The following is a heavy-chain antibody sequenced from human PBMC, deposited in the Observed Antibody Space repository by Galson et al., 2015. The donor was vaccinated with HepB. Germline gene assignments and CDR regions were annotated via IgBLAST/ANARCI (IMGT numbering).Heavy chain of an antibody. CDR3: ARDDIVVVPAAMGGGGMDV. Sequence: SVKVSCKASGYTFTSYGISWVRQAPGQGLEWMGWISAYNGNTTYAQKLQGRVTMTTDTSTSTAYMELRSLRSDDTAVYYCARDDIVVVPAAMGGGGMDVWGQGTTVTVSS. D-gene: IGHD2-2*01. CDR1: GYTFTSYG. V-gene: IGHV1-18*01. J-gene: IGHJ6*02. CDR2: ISAYNGNT.